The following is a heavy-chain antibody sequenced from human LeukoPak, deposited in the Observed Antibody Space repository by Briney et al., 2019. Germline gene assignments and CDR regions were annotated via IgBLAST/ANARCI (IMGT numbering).Heavy chain of an antibody. D-gene: IGHD6-13*01. V-gene: IGHV4-34*01. CDR1: GGSFSGYY. J-gene: IGHJ4*02. CDR3: AGSSSWYVGDY. CDR2: INHSGST. Sequence: SETLSLTCAVYGGSFSGYYWSWIRQPPGKGLEWIGEINHSGSTNYNPSLKSRVTISVDASKNQFSLKLSSVTAADTAVYYCAGSSSWYVGDYWGQGTLVTVSS.